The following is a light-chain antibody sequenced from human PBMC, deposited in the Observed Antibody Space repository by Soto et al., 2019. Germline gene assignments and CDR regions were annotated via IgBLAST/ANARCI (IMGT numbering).Light chain of an antibody. CDR3: SSYTRSSTLV. Sequence: QSVLTQPASVSGSPEQSITVSCTGTSSDVGGYGYVSWYQQHPGKAPKLMIYEVTNRPSGVSNRFSGSRSGNTASLTISGLQAEDEADYYCSSYTRSSTLVFGTGTKVTVL. V-gene: IGLV2-14*01. CDR2: EVT. J-gene: IGLJ1*01. CDR1: SSDVGGYGY.